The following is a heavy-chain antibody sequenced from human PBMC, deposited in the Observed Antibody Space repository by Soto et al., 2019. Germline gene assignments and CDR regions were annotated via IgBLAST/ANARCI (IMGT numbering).Heavy chain of an antibody. J-gene: IGHJ4*02. D-gene: IGHD2-8*02. Sequence: EVQIVESGGGLVQPGGSLRLSCAASGFTFSKNWMSWVRQAPGKGLEWVAHIRGDGNDIYYVDSVKGRFTISRDNAKNSLYLQMNSLKVEDTTVYYCAALDTVLVQSPGYWGQGTPAIVSS. CDR1: GFTFSKNW. CDR3: AALDTVLVQSPGY. CDR2: IRGDGNDI. V-gene: IGHV3-7*03.